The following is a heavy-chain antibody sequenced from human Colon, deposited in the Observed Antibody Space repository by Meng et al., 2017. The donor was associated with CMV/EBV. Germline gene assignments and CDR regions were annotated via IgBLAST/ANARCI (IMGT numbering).Heavy chain of an antibody. Sequence: NYCWAWIRQPPGKGLEWIGSLCYIGITYQNPSLKSRVTISVDTSKNQFSLRLRSVTAADTAVYDCAKDGSIFGVVSFDYWGQGTLVTVSS. V-gene: IGHV4-39*07. D-gene: IGHD3-3*02. CDR2: LCYIGIT. J-gene: IGHJ4*02. CDR3: AKDGSIFGVVSFDY. CDR1: NYC.